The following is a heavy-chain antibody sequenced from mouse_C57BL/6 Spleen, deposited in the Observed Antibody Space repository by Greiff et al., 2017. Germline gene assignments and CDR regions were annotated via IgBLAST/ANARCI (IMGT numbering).Heavy chain of an antibody. D-gene: IGHD6-1*01. CDR2: INYDGSST. Sequence: EVHLVESEGGLVQPGSSMKLSCTASGFTFSDYYMAWVRQVPEKGLEWVANINYDGSSTYYLDSLKSRFIISRDNAKNILYLQMSSLKSEDTATYYCARDRIGRGYYAMDYWGQGTSVTVSS. CDR3: ARDRIGRGYYAMDY. CDR1: GFTFSDYY. V-gene: IGHV5-16*01. J-gene: IGHJ4*01.